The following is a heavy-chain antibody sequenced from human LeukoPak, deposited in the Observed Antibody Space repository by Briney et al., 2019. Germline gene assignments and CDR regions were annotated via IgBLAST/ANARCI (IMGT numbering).Heavy chain of an antibody. CDR2: IYYSGST. J-gene: IGHJ4*02. CDR3: ARDSRYSSSWFFDY. Sequence: NASETLSLTCTVSGGSISSYYWSWIRQPPGKGLEWIGYIYYSGSTNYNPSLKSRVTISVDTSKNQFSLKLSSVTAADTAVYYCARDSRYSSSWFFDYWGQGTLVTVSS. CDR1: GGSISSYY. V-gene: IGHV4-59*01. D-gene: IGHD6-13*01.